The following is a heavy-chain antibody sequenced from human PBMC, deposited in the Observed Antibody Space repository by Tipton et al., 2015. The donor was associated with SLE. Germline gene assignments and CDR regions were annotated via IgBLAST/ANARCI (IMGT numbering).Heavy chain of an antibody. CDR1: GGSISGYY. CDR2: IYYSGST. Sequence: LRLSCTVSGGSISGYYWSWIRQHPGKGLEWIGYIYYSGSTYYNPSLKSRVTISVDTSKNQFSLKLSSVTAADTAVYYCAGSGEHYFDYWGQGTLVTVSS. D-gene: IGHD3-3*01. V-gene: IGHV4-31*02. CDR3: AGSGEHYFDY. J-gene: IGHJ4*02.